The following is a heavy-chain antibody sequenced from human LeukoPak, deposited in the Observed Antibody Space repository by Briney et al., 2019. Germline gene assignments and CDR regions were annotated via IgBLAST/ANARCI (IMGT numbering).Heavy chain of an antibody. CDR3: SLARSEYHYGMDV. V-gene: IGHV6-1*01. CDR1: GDSVSSISVA. Sequence: SQTLSLTCAISGDSVSSISVAWNWIRQSPSRGLEWLGRTYYRSKWYYGYAVSVKGRINISPDTSKNQFSLQLTSVTPEDTAVYYCSLARSEYHYGMDVWGQGTTVTVSS. CDR2: TYYRSKWYY. J-gene: IGHJ6*02.